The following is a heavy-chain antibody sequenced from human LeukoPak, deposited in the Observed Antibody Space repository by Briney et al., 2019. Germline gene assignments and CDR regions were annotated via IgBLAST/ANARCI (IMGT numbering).Heavy chain of an antibody. V-gene: IGHV3-21*01. D-gene: IGHD4-11*01. CDR1: GFTFSSYS. Sequence: PGGSLRLSCAASGFTFSSYSMNWVRQAPGKGLEWVSSISSSSSYIYYADSVKGRFTISRDNAKNSLYLQMNSLRAEDTAVYYCARDRYSNYRDWFDPWGQGTLVTVSS. CDR3: ARDRYSNYRDWFDP. J-gene: IGHJ5*02. CDR2: ISSSSSYI.